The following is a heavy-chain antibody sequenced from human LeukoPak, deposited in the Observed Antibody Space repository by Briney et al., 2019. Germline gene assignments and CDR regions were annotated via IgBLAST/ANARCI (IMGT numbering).Heavy chain of an antibody. J-gene: IGHJ6*04. D-gene: IGHD3-10*01. CDR3: ASSTSSMVRGVNHPYYYYGMDV. CDR2: ISSSSSYI. Sequence: GGSLRLSCAASGFTFSSYSMNWVRQALGKGLEWVSSISSSSSYIYYADSVKGRFTISRDNAKNSLYLQMNSLRAEDTAVYYCASSTSSMVRGVNHPYYYYGMDVWGKGTTVTVSS. CDR1: GFTFSSYS. V-gene: IGHV3-21*01.